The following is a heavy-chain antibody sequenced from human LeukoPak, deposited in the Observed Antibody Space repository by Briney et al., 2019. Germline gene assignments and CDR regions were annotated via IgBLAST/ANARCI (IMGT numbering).Heavy chain of an antibody. CDR2: IYYSGST. CDR1: GGSISGYY. V-gene: IGHV4-59*01. Sequence: SETLSLTCTVSGGSISGYYWSWIRQPPGKGLEWIGYIYYSGSTNYNPSLKSRVTISVDTSKNHFSVKLSSVTAADTAVYYCARAPPPVAGNYYYYGMDVWGQGTTVTVSS. J-gene: IGHJ6*02. D-gene: IGHD6-19*01. CDR3: ARAPPPVAGNYYYYGMDV.